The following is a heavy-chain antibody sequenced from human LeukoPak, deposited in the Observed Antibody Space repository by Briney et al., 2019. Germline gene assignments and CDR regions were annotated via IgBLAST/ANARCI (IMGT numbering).Heavy chain of an antibody. CDR3: ARGSSSSWQNNWFDP. CDR1: GGSISSYY. CDR2: IYYSGST. D-gene: IGHD6-13*01. J-gene: IGHJ5*02. Sequence: PSETLSLTCTVSGGSISSYYWSWIRQPPGKGLEWIGYIYYSGSTNYNPSLKSRVTISVDTFKNQFSLKLSSVTAADTAVYYCARGSSSSWQNNWFDPWGQGTLVTVSS. V-gene: IGHV4-59*01.